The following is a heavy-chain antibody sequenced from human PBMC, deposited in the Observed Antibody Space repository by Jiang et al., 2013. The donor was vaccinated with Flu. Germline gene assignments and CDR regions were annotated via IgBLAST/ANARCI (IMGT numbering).Heavy chain of an antibody. CDR2: ISAYXGNT. Sequence: RQAPGQGLEWMGWISAYXGNTNYAQKFQGRVTMTTDTSTTTAYMELRSLRSDDTAVYYCTKDKWELRGRFDYWGQGTLVTVSS. CDR3: TKDKWELRGRFDY. D-gene: IGHD1-26*01. V-gene: IGHV1-18*01. J-gene: IGHJ4*02.